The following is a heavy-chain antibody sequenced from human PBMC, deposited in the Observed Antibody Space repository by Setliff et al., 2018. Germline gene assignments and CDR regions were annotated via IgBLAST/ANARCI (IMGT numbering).Heavy chain of an antibody. CDR1: GLTFSNCW. Sequence: GGSLRLSCTASGLTFSNCWASWVRQAPGKGLEWVASINPGGSEKYYVDSVKGRFTISRDNAKNSLSLQMNGLRAEDTSVYYCARGRHHDTLSGYIDFLGQGTLVTVSS. CDR2: INPGGSEK. CDR3: ARGRHHDTLSGYIDF. V-gene: IGHV3-7*01. J-gene: IGHJ4*02. D-gene: IGHD3-9*01.